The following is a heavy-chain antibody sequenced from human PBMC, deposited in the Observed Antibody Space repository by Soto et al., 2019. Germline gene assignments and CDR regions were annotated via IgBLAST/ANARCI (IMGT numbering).Heavy chain of an antibody. CDR3: ARYGYYYGMDV. V-gene: IGHV3-7*03. Sequence: PGGSLRLSCAASGFTFTTYWMTWVRQAPGKGLEWVANIKQDGSEKYYVDSVKGRFTISRDNAKNSLYLQMNSLRAEDTAVYYCARYGYYYGMDVWGQGTTVTVSS. D-gene: IGHD3-10*01. CDR2: IKQDGSEK. CDR1: GFTFTTYW. J-gene: IGHJ6*02.